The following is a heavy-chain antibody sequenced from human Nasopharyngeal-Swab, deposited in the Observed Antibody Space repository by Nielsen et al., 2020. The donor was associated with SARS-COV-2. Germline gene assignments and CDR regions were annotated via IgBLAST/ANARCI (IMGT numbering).Heavy chain of an antibody. V-gene: IGHV5-51*01. J-gene: IGHJ4*01. Sequence: GESLKISCKGSGYVFSAYWIGWVRQMPGRGLEWMGVIYPGDSDARYSPSFQGQVTFSADKSIDTAYLHLRSLKASDTAIYYCARHDYDILTDYSYWGQGTPVTVSS. D-gene: IGHD3-9*01. CDR2: IYPGDSDA. CDR1: GYVFSAYW. CDR3: ARHDYDILTDYSY.